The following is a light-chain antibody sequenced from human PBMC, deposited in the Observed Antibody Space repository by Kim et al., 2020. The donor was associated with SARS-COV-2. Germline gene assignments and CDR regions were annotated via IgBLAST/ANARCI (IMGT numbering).Light chain of an antibody. J-gene: IGLJ3*02. V-gene: IGLV2-14*03. CDR2: DVS. CDR1: SSDVGGYNY. CDR3: SSYTTSSTLV. Sequence: GQSITSSCTGTSSDVGGYNYGSWYQQHPGKAPKLLIYDVSNRPSGVSNRFSASKSGKTASLTISGLQAEDEADYYCSSYTTSSTLVFGGGTQLTVL.